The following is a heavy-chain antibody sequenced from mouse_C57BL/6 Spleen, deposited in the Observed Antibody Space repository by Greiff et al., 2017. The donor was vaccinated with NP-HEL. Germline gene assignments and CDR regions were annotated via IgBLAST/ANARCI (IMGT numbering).Heavy chain of an antibody. D-gene: IGHD1-1*01. V-gene: IGHV1-81*01. J-gene: IGHJ4*01. CDR2: IYPRSGNT. CDR1: GYTFTSYG. Sequence: VQLQQSGAELARPGASVKLSCKASGYTFTSYGISWVKQRTGQGLEWIGEIYPRSGNTYYNEKFKGKATLTADKSSSTAYMELRRLTSEDSAVYFCARWDGSSSYYAMDYWGQGTSVTVSS. CDR3: ARWDGSSSYYAMDY.